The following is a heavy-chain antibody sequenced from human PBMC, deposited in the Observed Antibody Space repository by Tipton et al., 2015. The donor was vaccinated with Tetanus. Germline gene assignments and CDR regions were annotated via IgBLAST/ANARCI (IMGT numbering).Heavy chain of an antibody. J-gene: IGHJ4*02. V-gene: IGHV4-30-4*08. CDR1: SGSISSSNYH. D-gene: IGHD2/OR15-2a*01. Sequence: TLSLTCIVSSGSISSSNYHWGWIRQPPGKGLEWIGYIYYSGSTYYNPSLKSRVTISIDTSKNQFSLRLSSVTAADTAVYYCSSSPGNHYLAFFDYWGRGTLVTVSS. CDR2: IYYSGST. CDR3: SSSPGNHYLAFFDY.